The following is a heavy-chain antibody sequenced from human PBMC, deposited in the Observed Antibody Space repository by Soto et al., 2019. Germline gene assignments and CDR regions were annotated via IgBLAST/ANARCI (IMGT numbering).Heavy chain of an antibody. J-gene: IGHJ5*02. CDR1: GGSISSSNW. CDR3: ARGGITIFGVVTNWFEP. Sequence: PSETLSLTCAVSGGSISSSNWWSWVRQPPGKGLEWIGEIYHSGSTYYNPSLKSRVTISVDRSKNQFSLKLSSVTAADTAVYYCARGGITIFGVVTNWFEPRGQGTLVTVSS. V-gene: IGHV4-4*02. CDR2: IYHSGST. D-gene: IGHD3-3*01.